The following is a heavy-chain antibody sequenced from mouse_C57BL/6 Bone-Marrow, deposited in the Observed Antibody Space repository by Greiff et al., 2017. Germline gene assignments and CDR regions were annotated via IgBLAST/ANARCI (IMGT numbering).Heavy chain of an antibody. V-gene: IGHV1-59*01. CDR1: GYTFTSYW. J-gene: IGHJ2*01. Sequence: QVQLHHPFSSLVLPATSVKLSCKASGYTFTSYWMHRVKQRPGQGLEWIGVIDPSDSYTNYNQEFKVKATLTVDTSSSTAYMQLSSLTSQNSAVYYCARERLYYFDYWGQGTTLT. CDR3: ARERLYYFDY. D-gene: IGHD3-3*01. CDR2: IDPSDSYT.